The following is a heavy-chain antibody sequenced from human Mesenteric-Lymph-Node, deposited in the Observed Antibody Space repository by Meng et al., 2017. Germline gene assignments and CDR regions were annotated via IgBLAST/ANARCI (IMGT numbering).Heavy chain of an antibody. CDR3: ARMGRGAAAGVDY. CDR1: GGSIGSGGFY. J-gene: IGHJ4*02. Sequence: QVQLQGSGPGLVKLSQTLSLTGLVAGGSIGSGGFYWSWIRQHQGKGLDWIGEINHSGSTNYNPSLKSRVTISVDTSKNQFSLKLTSVTAADTAVYYCARMGRGAAAGVDYWGQGTLVTVSS. V-gene: IGHV4-31*03. CDR2: INHSGST. D-gene: IGHD6-13*01.